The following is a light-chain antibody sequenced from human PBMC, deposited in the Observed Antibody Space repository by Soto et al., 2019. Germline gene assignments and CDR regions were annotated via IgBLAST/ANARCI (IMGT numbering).Light chain of an antibody. CDR2: WAS. V-gene: IGKV4-1*01. CDR1: QSILHSPNNKDA. J-gene: IGKJ2*01. Sequence: DIVMTQSPDSLAVSLGERATINCKSSQSILHSPNNKDALTWYQQKPGQPPKLLINWASTRESGVPDRFSGAGSGTDFTLTISSLQPEDFATYYCQQSYSTPPTFGQGTKVDIK. CDR3: QQSYSTPPT.